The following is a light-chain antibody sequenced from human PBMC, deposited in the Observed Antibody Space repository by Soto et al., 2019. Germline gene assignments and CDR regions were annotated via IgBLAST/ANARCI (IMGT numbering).Light chain of an antibody. V-gene: IGLV2-14*01. CDR1: SSDVGGYNY. CDR2: EVS. CDR3: SSYTSNSTQV. J-gene: IGLJ1*01. Sequence: QSALTQPASVSGSPGQSITISCTGTSSDVGGYNYVSWYQQHPGKAPKLMIFEVSNRPSGVSNRFSGSKSGNTASLTISGLQAEDEADYYCSSYTSNSTQVFGTGTQLTVL.